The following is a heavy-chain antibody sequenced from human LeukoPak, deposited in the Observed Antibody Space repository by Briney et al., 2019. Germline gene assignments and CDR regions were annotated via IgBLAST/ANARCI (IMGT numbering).Heavy chain of an antibody. CDR2: IYPCDSDT. J-gene: IGHJ4*02. D-gene: IGHD3-10*01. CDR3: ARHSDVIGAI. CDR1: GYTFTHQW. Sequence: PGESLKISCKASGYTFTHQWIGWVRQKSGSGLEWMGIIYPCDSDTRYSPSFQGHVSISADTSINTAYLEWSRLEASDTAIYYCARHSDVIGAIWGQGTLVTVSS. V-gene: IGHV5-51*01.